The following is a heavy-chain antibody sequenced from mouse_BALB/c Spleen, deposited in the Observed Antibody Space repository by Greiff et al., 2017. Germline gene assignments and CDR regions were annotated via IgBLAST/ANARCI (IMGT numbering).Heavy chain of an antibody. CDR2: INPYNGAT. D-gene: IGHD1-1*01. CDR1: GYSFTGYY. Sequence: VQLQQSGPELVKPGASVKISCKASGYSFTGYYMHWVKQSHVKSLEWIGRINPYNGATSYNQNFKDKASLTVDKSSSTAYMELHSLTSEDSAVYYCARDYYGSSYPDYWGQGTTLTVSS. CDR3: ARDYYGSSYPDY. J-gene: IGHJ2*01. V-gene: IGHV1-31*01.